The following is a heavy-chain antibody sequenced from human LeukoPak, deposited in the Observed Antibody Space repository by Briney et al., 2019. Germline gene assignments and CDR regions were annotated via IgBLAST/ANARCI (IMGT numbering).Heavy chain of an antibody. Sequence: GGSLRLSCAASGFTFSSYSMNWVRQAPGKGLEWVSSISSSSSYIYYADSVKGRFTISRDNAKNSLYLQMNSLRAEDTAVYYCARDLSIVATKGGDYWGRGTLVTVSS. D-gene: IGHD5-12*01. J-gene: IGHJ4*02. CDR3: ARDLSIVATKGGDY. CDR1: GFTFSSYS. V-gene: IGHV3-21*01. CDR2: ISSSSSYI.